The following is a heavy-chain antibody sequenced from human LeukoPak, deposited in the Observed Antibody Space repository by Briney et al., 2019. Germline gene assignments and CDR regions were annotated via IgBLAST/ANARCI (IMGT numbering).Heavy chain of an antibody. J-gene: IGHJ5*02. CDR3: VREAGYCASVCLKSNWFDP. CDR1: VLTFSNYA. D-gene: IGHD2-21*02. Sequence: GGALRLSCAASVLTFSNYALSWVRQPPWKGLECVSAISNGNTYYADSVRGRFTISRDDSKNMVYLQMNSLRDEDTALYYCVREAGYCASVCLKSNWFDPWGQGTLVTVSS. V-gene: IGHV3-23*01. CDR2: ISNGNT.